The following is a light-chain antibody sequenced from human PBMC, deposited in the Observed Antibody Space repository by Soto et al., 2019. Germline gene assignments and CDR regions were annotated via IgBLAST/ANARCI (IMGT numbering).Light chain of an antibody. J-gene: IGKJ5*01. V-gene: IGKV3-15*01. CDR3: QRYHHWFSLT. Sequence: EIAMTQSPATLSVSLGERATLSCRASQYISNNLAWYQQRPGQAPSLFIYGASTRATGVPARFSGSGSGTDFLLSISGGQSEDSAMSFCQRYHHWFSLTGDQGTGLEMK. CDR1: QYISNN. CDR2: GAS.